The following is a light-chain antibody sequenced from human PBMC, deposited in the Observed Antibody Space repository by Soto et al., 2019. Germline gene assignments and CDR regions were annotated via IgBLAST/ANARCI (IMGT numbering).Light chain of an antibody. CDR1: QSISSY. Sequence: DIQMTQSPSSLSASVGDRVTITCRASQSISSYLNWYQQKPGKAPKLLIYAASSLQSGVPSRFSGSGSGTDFGVTHCCLQPEDFATYYCQQSYSTPPITFGQGTRLEIK. J-gene: IGKJ5*01. CDR2: AAS. CDR3: QQSYSTPPIT. V-gene: IGKV1-39*01.